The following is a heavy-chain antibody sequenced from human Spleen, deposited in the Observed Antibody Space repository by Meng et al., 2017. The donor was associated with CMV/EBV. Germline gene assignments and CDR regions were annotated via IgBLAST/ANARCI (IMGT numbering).Heavy chain of an antibody. CDR2: ISNDGIYK. D-gene: IGHD3-9*01. CDR3: ARGIGTKSFDVFTGSGFPGFDH. J-gene: IGHJ4*02. Sequence: MHWVRQAPGKGLEWVAVISNDGIYKYYADSVKGRFTISRDNSKNTLYLEMNSLSAEDTAVFYCARGIGTKSFDVFTGSGFPGFDHWGQGTLVTVSS. V-gene: IGHV3-30*04.